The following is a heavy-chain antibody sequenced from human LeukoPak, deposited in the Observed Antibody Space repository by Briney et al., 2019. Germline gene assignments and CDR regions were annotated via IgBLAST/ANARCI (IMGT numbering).Heavy chain of an antibody. CDR3: ARLPANYDILTGYIYYFDY. D-gene: IGHD3-9*01. CDR2: IYYSGST. Sequence: SETLSLTCTVSGGSISSYYWSWIRQPPGKGLEWIGNIYYSGSTNYNPSLKSRVTISVDTSKNQFSLKLSSVTAADTAVYYCARLPANYDILTGYIYYFDYWGQGTLVTVSS. V-gene: IGHV4-59*01. J-gene: IGHJ4*02. CDR1: GGSISSYY.